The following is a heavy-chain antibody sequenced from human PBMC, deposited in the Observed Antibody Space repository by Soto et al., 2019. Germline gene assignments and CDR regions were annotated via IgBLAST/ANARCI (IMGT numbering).Heavy chain of an antibody. V-gene: IGHV4-34*01. CDR2: INHSGST. CDR1: GGSFSGYY. J-gene: IGHJ6*02. CDR3: ARAAVLRYFDWSDFYYYYGMDV. D-gene: IGHD3-9*01. Sequence: PSATLSRTGAVYGGSFSGYYWSWIRQPPGKGLEWIGEINHSGSTNYNPSLTSRVTISVDTSKNQFSLKLSSGTAADTAVYYCARAAVLRYFDWSDFYYYYGMDVWGQGTTVTASS.